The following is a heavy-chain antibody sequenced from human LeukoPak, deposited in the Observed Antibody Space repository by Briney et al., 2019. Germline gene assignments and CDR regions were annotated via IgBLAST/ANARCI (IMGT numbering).Heavy chain of an antibody. CDR2: IRYDGSNK. CDR1: GFTFSSYG. V-gene: IGHV3-30*02. CDR3: AATRPSFYYYMDV. Sequence: QPGGSLRLSCAASGFTFSSYGMHWVRQAPGKGLEWVAFIRYDGSNKYYADSVKGRFTISRDNSKNTLYLQMNSLRAEDTAVYYCAATRPSFYYYMDVWGRGTTVTVSS. J-gene: IGHJ6*03.